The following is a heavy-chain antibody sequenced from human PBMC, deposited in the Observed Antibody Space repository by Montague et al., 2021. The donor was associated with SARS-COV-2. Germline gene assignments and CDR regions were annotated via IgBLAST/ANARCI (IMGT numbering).Heavy chain of an antibody. CDR2: TCYRPEWYF. J-gene: IGHJ3*02. D-gene: IGHD1-26*01. Sequence: CAISGDSVSSNNAAWNWIRQSPSRGLEWLGRTCYRPEWYFDYAISLRGRITINPDTSKNQFSLQLDSVTLDDTAVYYCARYSYSGTHFGLNDAFDIWGQGTLVTVSS. CDR1: GDSVSSNNAA. CDR3: ARYSYSGTHFGLNDAFDI. V-gene: IGHV6-1*01.